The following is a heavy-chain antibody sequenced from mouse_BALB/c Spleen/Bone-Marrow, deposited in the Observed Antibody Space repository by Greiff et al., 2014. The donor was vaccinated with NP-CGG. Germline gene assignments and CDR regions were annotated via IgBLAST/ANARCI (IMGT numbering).Heavy chain of an antibody. V-gene: IGHV1S41*01. Sequence: DLVKPGASVKLSCKASGYTFTNYWINWIKQRPGQGLEWIGRIAPGSGSTYYNEMFKGKTTLTVDTSSSTAYIQLSSLSSEDSDVYFCARERYGYYGWYFDVWGAGTTVTVSS. D-gene: IGHD2-3*01. J-gene: IGHJ1*01. CDR3: ARERYGYYGWYFDV. CDR1: GYTFTNYW. CDR2: IAPGSGST.